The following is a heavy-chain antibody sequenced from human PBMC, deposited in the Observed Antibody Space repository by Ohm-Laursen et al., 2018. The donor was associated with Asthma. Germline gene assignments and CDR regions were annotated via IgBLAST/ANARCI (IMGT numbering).Heavy chain of an antibody. J-gene: IGHJ4*02. CDR1: GFTFSSYS. CDR3: ARVELYDILTGPPDY. Sequence: SLRLSCAASGFTFSSYSMNWVRQAPGKGLEWVSSISSSSSYIYYADSVKGRFTISRDNSKNTLYLQMNSLRVEDTAVYYCARVELYDILTGPPDYWGQGTLVTVSS. D-gene: IGHD3-9*01. V-gene: IGHV3-21*01. CDR2: ISSSSSYI.